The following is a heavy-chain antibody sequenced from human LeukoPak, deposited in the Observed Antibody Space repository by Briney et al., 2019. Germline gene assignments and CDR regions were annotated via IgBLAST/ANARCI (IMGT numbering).Heavy chain of an antibody. J-gene: IGHJ4*02. CDR2: ISGSGGST. Sequence: QPGGSLRLSCAASGFTFSSYAMSWVRQAPGKGLEWVSAISGSGGSTYYADSVKGRFTISRDNSKNTLYLQMNSLRAEDTAVYYCAKDLLYYDIFPCSTHFDYWGQGTLVTVSS. D-gene: IGHD3-9*01. V-gene: IGHV3-23*01. CDR1: GFTFSSYA. CDR3: AKDLLYYDIFPCSTHFDY.